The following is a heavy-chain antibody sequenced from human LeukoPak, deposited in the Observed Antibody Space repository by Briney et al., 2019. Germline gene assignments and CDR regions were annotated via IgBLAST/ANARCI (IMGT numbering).Heavy chain of an antibody. D-gene: IGHD6-25*01. CDR3: AREGGGSGWPGFDY. CDR2: ISIDGSRQ. J-gene: IGHJ4*02. Sequence: PGGSLRLSCAASGFTFSSYAMHWVRQAPGKGLEWVAVISIDGSRQHYADSVKDRFTISRDNSENIVYLQMSSLRAEDTALYYCAREGGGSGWPGFDYWGQGTLVTVSS. CDR1: GFTFSSYA. V-gene: IGHV3-30-3*01.